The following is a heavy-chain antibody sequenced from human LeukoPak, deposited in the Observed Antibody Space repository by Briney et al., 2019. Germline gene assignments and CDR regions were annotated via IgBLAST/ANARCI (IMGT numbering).Heavy chain of an antibody. CDR1: GYTFTSYG. D-gene: IGHD4-17*01. J-gene: IGHJ4*02. CDR3: ARGSSNDYGDSPVDY. CDR2: MNPNSGNT. Sequence: ASVKVSCKASGYTFTSYGINGVRQATGQGLEWMGWMNPNSGNTGYAQKLQGRVTMTRNTSISTAYMELSSLRSEDTAVYYCARGSSNDYGDSPVDYWGQGTLVSVSS. V-gene: IGHV1-8*01.